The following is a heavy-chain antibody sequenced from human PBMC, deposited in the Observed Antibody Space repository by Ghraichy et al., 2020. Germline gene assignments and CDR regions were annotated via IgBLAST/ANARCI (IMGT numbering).Heavy chain of an antibody. CDR1: GFTFSSYG. CDR3: ARDLQYFDADYFDY. Sequence: GGSLRLSCAASGFTFSSYGMHWVRQAPGKGLEWVAVIWYDGSNKYYADSVEGRFTISRDNSKNTLYLQMNSLRAEDTAVYYCARDLQYFDADYFDYWGQGTLVTVSS. J-gene: IGHJ4*02. V-gene: IGHV3-33*01. D-gene: IGHD4-11*01. CDR2: IWYDGSNK.